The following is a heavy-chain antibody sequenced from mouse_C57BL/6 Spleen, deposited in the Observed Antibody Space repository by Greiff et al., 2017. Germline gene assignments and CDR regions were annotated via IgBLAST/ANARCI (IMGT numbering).Heavy chain of an antibody. CDR1: GYAFSSYW. V-gene: IGHV1-80*01. Sequence: QVQLKQSGAELVKPGASVKISCKASGYAFSSYWMNWVKQRPGKGLEWIGQIYPGDGDTNYNGKFKGKATLTADKSSSTAYMQLSSLTSEDSAVYFCARRTTVVAPLDYWGQGTSVTVSS. D-gene: IGHD1-1*01. CDR2: IYPGDGDT. J-gene: IGHJ4*01. CDR3: ARRTTVVAPLDY.